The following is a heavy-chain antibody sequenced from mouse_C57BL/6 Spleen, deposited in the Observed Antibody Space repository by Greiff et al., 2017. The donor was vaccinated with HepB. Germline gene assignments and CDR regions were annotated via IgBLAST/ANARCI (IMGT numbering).Heavy chain of an antibody. V-gene: IGHV1-18*01. D-gene: IGHD3-2*02. CDR1: GYTFTDYN. J-gene: IGHJ2*01. CDR2: INPNNGGT. Sequence: EVQLQQSGPELVKPGASVKIPCKASGYTFTDYNMDWVKQSHGKSLEWIGDINPNNGGTIYNQKFKGKATLTVDKSSSTAYMELRSLTSEDTAVYYCSRQLRLRWYYFDYWGQGTTLTVSS. CDR3: SRQLRLRWYYFDY.